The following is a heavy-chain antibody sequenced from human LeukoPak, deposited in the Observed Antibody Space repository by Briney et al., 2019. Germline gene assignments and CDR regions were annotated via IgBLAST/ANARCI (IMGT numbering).Heavy chain of an antibody. CDR3: ARHNKDTYYYYYMDV. D-gene: IGHD2-15*01. CDR2: IYPGDSDT. Sequence: GESLKISCKGSGYSFNTYWIGWVRQMPGKGLEWMGIIYPGDSDTRYSPSFQGQVTISADKSISTAYLQWSSLKASDTAMYYCARHNKDTYYYYYMDVWGKGTTVTVSS. J-gene: IGHJ6*03. V-gene: IGHV5-51*01. CDR1: GYSFNTYW.